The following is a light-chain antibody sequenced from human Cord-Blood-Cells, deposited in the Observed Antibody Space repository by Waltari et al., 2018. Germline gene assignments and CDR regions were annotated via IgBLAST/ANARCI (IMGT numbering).Light chain of an antibody. CDR2: DVS. CDR3: CSYAGSYTLV. Sequence: QSALTQPRSVSGSPGQSVTISCTGTSSDVGGFTYVSWYQQHPGKAPKLMIYDVSKRPSGGPDRFSGSKSGNTASLTISGLQAEDEADYYCCSYAGSYTLVFGGGTKLTVL. CDR1: SSDVGGFTY. V-gene: IGLV2-11*01. J-gene: IGLJ2*01.